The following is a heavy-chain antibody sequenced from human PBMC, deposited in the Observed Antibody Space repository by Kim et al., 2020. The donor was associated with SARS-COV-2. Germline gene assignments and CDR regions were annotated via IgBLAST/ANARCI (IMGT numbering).Heavy chain of an antibody. V-gene: IGHV3-30*07. J-gene: IGHJ4*02. CDR3: AREGAYCGGDCYNYFDY. Sequence: GKGRFTISRDNPKNTLYLQMNSLRAEDTAVYYCAREGAYCGGDCYNYFDYWGQGTLVTVSS. D-gene: IGHD2-21*02.